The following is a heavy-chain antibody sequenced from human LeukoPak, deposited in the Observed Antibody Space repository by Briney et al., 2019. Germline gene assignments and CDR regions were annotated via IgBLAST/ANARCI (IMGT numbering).Heavy chain of an antibody. Sequence: ASVKVSCKASGYTFTRYYMHWVRQAPGQGLAWVGIINPSGGSTSYAQKFQGRVTMTRGTSTSTVYMELSSLRSEDTAVYYCARDALQMNTAMVVSPGYYFDYWGQGTLVTVSS. CDR1: GYTFTRYY. V-gene: IGHV1-46*01. CDR3: ARDALQMNTAMVVSPGYYFDY. CDR2: INPSGGST. J-gene: IGHJ4*02. D-gene: IGHD5-18*01.